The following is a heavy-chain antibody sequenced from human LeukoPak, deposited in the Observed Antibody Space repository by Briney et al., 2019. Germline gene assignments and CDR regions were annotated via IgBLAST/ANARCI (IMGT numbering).Heavy chain of an antibody. CDR3: ARIGYSSSSLDY. J-gene: IGHJ4*02. D-gene: IGHD6-13*01. CDR1: GFTFSSYA. Sequence: GGSLRLSCAASGFTFSSYAMSWVRQAPGKGLEWVANIKQDGSTKYYVDSVKGRFTISRDNAKNPVYLQMNSLRVEDTAVYHCARIGYSSSSLDYWGQGTLVTVSS. CDR2: IKQDGSTK. V-gene: IGHV3-7*01.